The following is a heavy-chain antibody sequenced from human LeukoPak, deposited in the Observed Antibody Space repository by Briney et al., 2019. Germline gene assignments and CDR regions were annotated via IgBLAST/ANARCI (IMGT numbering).Heavy chain of an antibody. Sequence: PGGSLRLSCAASGFTFSNYGMHWVRQAPGKGLEWVAFIRYDGSNKYYADSVKGRFTISRDSSKNTLYLQMISLRAEDTAVYYCAGTVTTVGWFDPWGQGTLVTVSS. D-gene: IGHD4-17*01. CDR2: IRYDGSNK. CDR1: GFTFSNYG. CDR3: AGTVTTVGWFDP. V-gene: IGHV3-30*02. J-gene: IGHJ5*02.